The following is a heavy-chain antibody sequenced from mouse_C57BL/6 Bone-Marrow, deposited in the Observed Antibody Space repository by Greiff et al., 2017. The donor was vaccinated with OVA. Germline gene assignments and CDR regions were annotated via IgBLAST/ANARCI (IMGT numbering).Heavy chain of an antibody. CDR1: GYTFTRYW. CDR2: ILPGSGST. CDR3: ARSRDWDYFDD. Sequence: QLQQPGAELVKPGASVKMSCKASGYTFTRYWITWVKQRPGQGLEWIGDILPGSGSTNYNEKIKSKAPLTVDTSSSTAYMQLSKLTSVYSAVDYCARSRDWDYFDDWGKGTTLTVSS. V-gene: IGHV1-55*01. D-gene: IGHD4-1*01. J-gene: IGHJ2*01.